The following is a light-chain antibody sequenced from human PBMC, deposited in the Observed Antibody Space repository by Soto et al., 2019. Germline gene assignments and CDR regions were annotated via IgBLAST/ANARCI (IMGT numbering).Light chain of an antibody. CDR3: SSYTSTSTKV. CDR2: EVI. V-gene: IGLV2-14*01. J-gene: IGLJ1*01. CDR1: SSDVGGYNS. Sequence: QSALTQPASVSGSPGQSITVSCTGTSSDVGGYNSVSWYQQHPGKAPKLMIYEVINRPSGVSYRFSGSKSGNTASLTISGLQAEDEADYYCSSYTSTSTKVFGTGTKLTVL.